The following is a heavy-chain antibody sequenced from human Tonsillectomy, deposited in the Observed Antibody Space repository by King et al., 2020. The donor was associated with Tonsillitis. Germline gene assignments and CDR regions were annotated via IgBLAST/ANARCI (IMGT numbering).Heavy chain of an antibody. Sequence: VQLQEPGPGLVKPSQTLSLTCTVSGGFISSDYYYCTWIRQPAGKGLDCIGRSYTSGGPNYNPSLKSRVTMSVDRSKNQLSLKLSSVTAADTAGDYCASHDGYWGQGTLVTVSS. CDR3: ASHDGY. V-gene: IGHV4-61*02. CDR2: SYTSGGP. D-gene: IGHD1-1*01. J-gene: IGHJ4*02. CDR1: GGFISSDYYY.